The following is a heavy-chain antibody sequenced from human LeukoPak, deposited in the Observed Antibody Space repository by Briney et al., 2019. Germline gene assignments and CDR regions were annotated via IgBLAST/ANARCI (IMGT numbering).Heavy chain of an antibody. J-gene: IGHJ4*02. CDR1: GFTFNNYV. CDR2: ISGDGSST. D-gene: IGHD3-16*01. CDR3: AKDIGRGNDYFDF. Sequence: PGGSLRLSCAASGFTFNNYVMHWVRQAPGKGLEWVSLISGDGSSTYYADSVKGRFTISRDNSKNSLYLQMNSLRTDDSALYYCAKDIGRGNDYFDFSGQGTLVTVSS. V-gene: IGHV3-43*02.